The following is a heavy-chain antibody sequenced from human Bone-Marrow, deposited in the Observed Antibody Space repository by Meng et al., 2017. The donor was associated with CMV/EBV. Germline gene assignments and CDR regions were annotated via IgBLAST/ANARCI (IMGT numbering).Heavy chain of an antibody. Sequence: GESLKISCAASGFTFSSYGMHWVRQAPGKGLEWVAFIRYDGSNKYYADSVKGRFTISRDNSKNTLYLQMNSLRAEDTAVYYCAREEGSQGILPDWGQGTLVTVSS. CDR3: AREEGSQGILPD. D-gene: IGHD3-9*01. J-gene: IGHJ1*01. CDR2: IRYDGSNK. V-gene: IGHV3-30*02. CDR1: GFTFSSYG.